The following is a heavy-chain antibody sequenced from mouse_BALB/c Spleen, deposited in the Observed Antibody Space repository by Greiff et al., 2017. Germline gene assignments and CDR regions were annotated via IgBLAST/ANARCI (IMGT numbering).Heavy chain of an antibody. V-gene: IGHV2-2*02. CDR1: GFSLTSYG. J-gene: IGHJ4*01. Sequence: VQLQQSGPGLVQPSQSLSITCTVSGFSLTSYGVHWVRQSPGKGLEWLGVIWSGGSTDYNAAFISRLSISKDNSKSQVFFKMNSLQANDTAIYYCARNRYLYAMDYWGQGTSVTVSS. CDR2: IWSGGST. CDR3: ARNRYLYAMDY. D-gene: IGHD2-14*01.